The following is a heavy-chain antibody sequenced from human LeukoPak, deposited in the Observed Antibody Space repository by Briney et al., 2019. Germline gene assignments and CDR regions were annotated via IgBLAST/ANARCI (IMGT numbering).Heavy chain of an antibody. V-gene: IGHV4-30-4*01. CDR3: ARHEDYNWFDP. D-gene: IGHD2-15*01. Sequence: PSETLSLTCTVSGGSISSGDYYWSWIRQPLGKGLEWIGYIYYSGSTYYNPSLKSRVTISVDTSKNQFSLKLSSVTAADTAVYYCARHEDYNWFDPWGQGTLVTVSS. J-gene: IGHJ5*02. CDR1: GGSISSGDYY. CDR2: IYYSGST.